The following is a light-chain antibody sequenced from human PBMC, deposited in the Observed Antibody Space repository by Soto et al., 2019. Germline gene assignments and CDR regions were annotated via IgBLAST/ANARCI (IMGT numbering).Light chain of an antibody. CDR1: QDISNN. J-gene: IGKJ1*01. CDR2: DAS. Sequence: EIPMTLSPSSLSASVGDRVTITCQASQDISNNLNWYQQKPGKAPKLLIYDASNMETGVPSRFSGSGSGTDFTFTISSLQPEDIATYYCQQYDNLPITFGQGTKVDIK. CDR3: QQYDNLPIT. V-gene: IGKV1-33*01.